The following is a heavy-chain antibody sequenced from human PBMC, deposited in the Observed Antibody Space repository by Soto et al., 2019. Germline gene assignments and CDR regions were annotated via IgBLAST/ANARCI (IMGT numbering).Heavy chain of an antibody. J-gene: IGHJ4*02. CDR3: ARGVDSWSGYLF. D-gene: IGHD3-3*01. CDR2: IHHSGRT. Sequence: PSETLSLTCALYGGSFDGYYWSWVRQSPGKGLEWIGEIHHSGRTKYNPSLKSRVSLSVDTSTKHFSLRLTSVTAADRGVYYCARGVDSWSGYLFWGQGTLVTVSS. V-gene: IGHV4-34*01. CDR1: GGSFDGYY.